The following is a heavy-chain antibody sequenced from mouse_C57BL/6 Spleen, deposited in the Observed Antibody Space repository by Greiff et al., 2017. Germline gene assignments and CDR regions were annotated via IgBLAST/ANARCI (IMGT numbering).Heavy chain of an antibody. D-gene: IGHD2-1*01. Sequence: QVQLQQSGPGLVQPSQSLSIPCTVSGFSLTSYGVHWVRQPPGQGLEWLGVIWSGGSTDYNAAFISRLSISKDNSKSQVVFKMNSLQAEDTAIYYGAKRGNHDAMDYWGQGTSVTVSS. CDR3: AKRGNHDAMDY. J-gene: IGHJ4*01. CDR2: IWSGGST. CDR1: GFSLTSYG. V-gene: IGHV2-4*01.